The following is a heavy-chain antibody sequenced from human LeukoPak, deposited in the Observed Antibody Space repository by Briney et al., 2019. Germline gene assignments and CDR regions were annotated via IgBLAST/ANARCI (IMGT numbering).Heavy chain of an antibody. D-gene: IGHD2-15*01. CDR3: AHSLYCSGGSCYSTIFDY. CDR2: IYWDDDK. CDR1: GFSLSTSGVG. J-gene: IGHJ4*02. Sequence: GPTLVNPTQTLTLTCTFSGFSLSTSGVGVGWIRQPPGKALEWLALIYWDDDKRYSPSLKSRLTITKDTSKNQVVLTMTNMDPVDTATYYCAHSLYCSGGSCYSTIFDYWGQGTLVTVSS. V-gene: IGHV2-5*02.